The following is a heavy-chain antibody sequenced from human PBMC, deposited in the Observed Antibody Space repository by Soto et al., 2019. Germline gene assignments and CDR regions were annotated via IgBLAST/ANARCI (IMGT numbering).Heavy chain of an antibody. D-gene: IGHD1-26*01. CDR1: GYSFTIYW. CDR3: ATGPRGIVGATNIWFDP. Sequence: GESLKISCKGSGYSFTIYWIGWVRQMPGKGLEWMGIIYPGDSDTRYSPSFQGQVTISADKSISTAYLQWSSLKASDTAMYYCATGPRGIVGATNIWFDPWGQGTLVTVSS. CDR2: IYPGDSDT. J-gene: IGHJ5*02. V-gene: IGHV5-51*01.